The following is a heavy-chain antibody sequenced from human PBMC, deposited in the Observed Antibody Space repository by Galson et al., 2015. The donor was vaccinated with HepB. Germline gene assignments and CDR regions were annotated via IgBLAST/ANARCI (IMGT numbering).Heavy chain of an antibody. CDR3: ARTHIAAAFEAFDI. CDR1: GFTFSTFT. Sequence: SLRLSCAASGFTFSTFTMNWVRQAPGKGLEWVSCISDGSNYIYYADSLKGRFTISRDNAKNSLYLQMNSLRAEDTAVYYCARTHIAAAFEAFDIWGQGTMVTVSS. J-gene: IGHJ3*02. CDR2: ISDGSNYI. V-gene: IGHV3-21*01. D-gene: IGHD6-13*01.